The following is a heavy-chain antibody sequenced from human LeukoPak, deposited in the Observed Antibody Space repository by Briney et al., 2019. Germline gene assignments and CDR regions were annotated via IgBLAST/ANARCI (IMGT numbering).Heavy chain of an antibody. Sequence: SETLSLTCTVSGGSISSYYWSWIRQPAGKGLEWIGRIYTSGSTNYNPSLKSRVTMSVDTSKNQFSLKLSSVTAADTAVYYCAGALPGYNYGSYYFDYWGQGTLVTVSS. V-gene: IGHV4-4*07. J-gene: IGHJ4*02. CDR3: AGALPGYNYGSYYFDY. CDR1: GGSISSYY. CDR2: IYTSGST. D-gene: IGHD5-18*01.